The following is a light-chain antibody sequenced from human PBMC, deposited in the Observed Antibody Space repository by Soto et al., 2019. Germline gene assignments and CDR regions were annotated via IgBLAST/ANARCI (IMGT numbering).Light chain of an antibody. V-gene: IGKV4-1*01. CDR2: WAS. CDR3: QQFVNDPLT. Sequence: DIVMTQSPDSLAVSLGERATINCKSSQSVFYSSINKNLLAWYQQKAGQPPKLLINWASTRESGVPDRFSGSGSETDFTLTINNLQAEDVAIYYCQQFVNDPLTFGPGTNVDI. CDR1: QSVFYSSINKNL. J-gene: IGKJ3*01.